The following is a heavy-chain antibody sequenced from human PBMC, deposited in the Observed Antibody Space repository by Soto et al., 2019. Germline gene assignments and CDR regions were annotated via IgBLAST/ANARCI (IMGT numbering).Heavy chain of an antibody. CDR3: ARDPGYSPS. CDR1: GFTFSSYA. CDR2: ISYDGSNK. V-gene: IGHV3-30-3*01. D-gene: IGHD3-22*01. Sequence: QVQLVESGGGVVQPGRSLRLSCAASGFTFSSYAMHWVRQAPGKGLEWVAVISYDGSNKYYADSVKGRFTISRDNSKNTLYLQMNSLRAEDTAVYYCARDPGYSPSWGQGTLVTVSS. J-gene: IGHJ5*02.